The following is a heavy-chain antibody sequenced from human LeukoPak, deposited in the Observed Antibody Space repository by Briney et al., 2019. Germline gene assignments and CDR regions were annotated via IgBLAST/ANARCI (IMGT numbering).Heavy chain of an antibody. CDR2: ISGGGVNT. CDR3: AKTLGYSGYFSP. V-gene: IGHV3-23*01. D-gene: IGHD3-22*01. CDR1: GFTFRSHA. Sequence: GSLRLSCVGSGFTFRSHAMNWVRQAPEKGLEWVSAISGGGVNTYYADSVKGRFTISRDNSKNMLYLQMNSLRAEDTAVYYCAKTLGYSGYFSPWGQGTLVTVSS. J-gene: IGHJ5*02.